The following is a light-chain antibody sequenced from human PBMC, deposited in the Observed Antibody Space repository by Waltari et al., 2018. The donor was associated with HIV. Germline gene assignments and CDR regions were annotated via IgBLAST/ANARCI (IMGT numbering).Light chain of an antibody. CDR2: EVS. V-gene: IGLV2-14*01. J-gene: IGLJ2*01. Sequence: QSALTPPASVSGSLGQSITISCTGASSDVGDSNYVSWYQPHPGKAPKVMIFEVSNRPSGVSDRFSGSKSGNTASLTISGVQPEDEADYYCSSYTTSNSHVVFGGGTKVTVL. CDR3: SSYTTSNSHVV. CDR1: SSDVGDSNY.